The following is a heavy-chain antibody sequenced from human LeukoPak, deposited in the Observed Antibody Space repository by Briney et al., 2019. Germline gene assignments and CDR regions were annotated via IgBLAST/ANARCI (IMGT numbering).Heavy chain of an antibody. CDR3: AKDWRYCSGGSCYPDV. J-gene: IGHJ6*02. CDR2: ISYDGSNK. D-gene: IGHD2-15*01. V-gene: IGHV3-30*18. Sequence: PGRSLRLSCAASGFTFSSYGMHWVRQAPGKGLEWVAVISYDGSNKYYADSVKGRFTISRDNSKNTLYLQMNSLRAEDTAVYYCAKDWRYCSGGSCYPDVWGQGTTVTASS. CDR1: GFTFSSYG.